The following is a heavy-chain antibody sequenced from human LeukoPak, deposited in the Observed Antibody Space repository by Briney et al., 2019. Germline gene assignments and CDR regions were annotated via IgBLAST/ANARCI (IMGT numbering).Heavy chain of an antibody. J-gene: IGHJ2*01. CDR2: ISWNSGSI. CDR1: GFTFDDYA. Sequence: PGGSLRLSCAASGFTFDDYAMHWVRQAPGKGLEWVSGISWNSGSIGYADSVKGRFTISRDNAKNSLYLQMTSLRAEDTAVYYCARAPVYYDETRGYLKISNWYFDLWGRGTLVTVSS. V-gene: IGHV3-9*01. D-gene: IGHD3-22*01. CDR3: ARAPVYYDETRGYLKISNWYFDL.